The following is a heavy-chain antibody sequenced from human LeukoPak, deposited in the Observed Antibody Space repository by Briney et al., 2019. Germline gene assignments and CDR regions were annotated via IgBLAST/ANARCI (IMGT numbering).Heavy chain of an antibody. J-gene: IGHJ4*02. CDR2: IGGSGGSP. D-gene: IGHD6-19*01. Sequence: GGSLRLSCAASGFTFSSYAMNWVRQAPGKGLEWVSVIGGSGGSPYYADSVKGRFTISRDNSKNTLYLQMNSLRAEDTAVYYCAKDSPIAVAPNYWGQGTLVTVSS. CDR1: GFTFSSYA. V-gene: IGHV3-23*01. CDR3: AKDSPIAVAPNY.